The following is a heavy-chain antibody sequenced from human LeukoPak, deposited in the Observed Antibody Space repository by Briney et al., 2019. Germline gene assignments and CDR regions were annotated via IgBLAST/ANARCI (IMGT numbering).Heavy chain of an antibody. Sequence: SQTLSLTCTVSGGSISSGGYYWSWIRRHPGKGLEWIGYIYYSGSTYYNPSLKSRVTISVDTSKNQFSLKLSSVTAADTAVYYCAREVPLLYGMDVWGQGTTVTVSS. CDR3: AREVPLLYGMDV. CDR1: GGSISSGGYY. CDR2: IYYSGST. V-gene: IGHV4-31*03. J-gene: IGHJ6*02.